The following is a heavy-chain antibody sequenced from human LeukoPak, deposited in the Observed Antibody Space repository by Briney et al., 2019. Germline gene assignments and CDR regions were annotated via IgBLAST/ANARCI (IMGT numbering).Heavy chain of an antibody. V-gene: IGHV4-38-2*02. CDR3: ARDPSGWYFVDY. CDR2: IYHSGST. J-gene: IGHJ4*02. D-gene: IGHD6-19*01. Sequence: SETLSLTCTVSGYSISSGYYWGWIRQPPGKGLEWIGSIYHSGSTYYNPSLKSRVTISVDTSKNQFSLKLSSVTAADTAVYYCARDPSGWYFVDYWGQGTLVTVSS. CDR1: GYSISSGYY.